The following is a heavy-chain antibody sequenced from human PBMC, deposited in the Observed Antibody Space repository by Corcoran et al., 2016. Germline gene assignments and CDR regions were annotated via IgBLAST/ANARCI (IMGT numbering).Heavy chain of an antibody. J-gene: IGHJ4*02. V-gene: IGHV4-34*01. D-gene: IGHD3-22*01. CDR2: INHSGST. CDR3: ARAPRGYYYDSSGYYWDRHFDY. Sequence: QVQLQQWGAGLLKPSETLSLTCAVYGGSFSGYYWSWIRQPPGKGLEWIGEINHSGSTNYNPSLKSRVTISVDTSKNQFSLKLSSVTAADTAVYYCARAPRGYYYDSSGYYWDRHFDYWGQGTLVTVSS. CDR1: GGSFSGYY.